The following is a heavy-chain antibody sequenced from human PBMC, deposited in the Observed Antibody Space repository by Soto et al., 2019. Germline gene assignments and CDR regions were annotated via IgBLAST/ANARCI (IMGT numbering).Heavy chain of an antibody. J-gene: IGHJ5*02. CDR3: ARAHFHYYDSSGPLISFDP. Sequence: ASVKVSCKASGYTFTSYAMHWVRQAPVQRLEWMGWINAGNGNTKYSQKFQGRVTITRDTSASTAYMELSSLRSEDTAVYYCARAHFHYYDSSGPLISFDPWGHGTLVTVSS. V-gene: IGHV1-3*01. CDR1: GYTFTSYA. D-gene: IGHD3-22*01. CDR2: INAGNGNT.